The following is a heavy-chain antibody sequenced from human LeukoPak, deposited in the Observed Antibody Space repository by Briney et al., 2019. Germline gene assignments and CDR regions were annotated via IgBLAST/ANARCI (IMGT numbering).Heavy chain of an antibody. J-gene: IGHJ4*02. D-gene: IGHD6-13*01. V-gene: IGHV3-48*03. CDR3: ARDLIAAAGIDH. CDR1: GFTFSTYE. Sequence: PGGSLRLSCATSGFTFSTYEMTWVRQAPGRGLEWVSYISRDGTTINYADSVKGRFTISRDNAKNSLYLQMNSLRAEDTAIYYCARDLIAAAGIDHWGQGTLVTVSS. CDR2: ISRDGTTI.